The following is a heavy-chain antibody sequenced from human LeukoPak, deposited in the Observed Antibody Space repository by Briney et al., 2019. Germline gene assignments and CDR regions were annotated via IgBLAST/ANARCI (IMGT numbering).Heavy chain of an antibody. Sequence: ESGPTLVKPTQTLTLTCTFSGFSLSTSGVGVGWIRQPPGKALEWLALIYWDGSKPYSPSLKSRLTITEDTSKNQVVLTIVDMAPVDTATYYCAYGRYSTSSFGSFDIWGQGTMVTVSS. CDR2: IYWDGSK. CDR1: GFSLSTSGVG. J-gene: IGHJ3*02. CDR3: AYGRYSTSSFGSFDI. V-gene: IGHV2-5*02. D-gene: IGHD6-6*01.